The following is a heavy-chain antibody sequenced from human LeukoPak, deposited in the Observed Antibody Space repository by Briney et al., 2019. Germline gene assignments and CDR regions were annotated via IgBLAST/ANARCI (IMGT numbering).Heavy chain of an antibody. CDR2: VYYSGSG. J-gene: IGHJ4*02. CDR1: GGSISTNNYY. D-gene: IGHD6-13*01. V-gene: IGHV4-39*07. Sequence: PSETLSLTCTVSGGSISTNNYYWGWIRQPPGKGLEWIANVYYSGSGYYNPSLRSRVTISVDTSMNQFSLKLSSVTAADTAVYYCARGTSSWYFFGYYFDYWGQGTLVTVSS. CDR3: ARGTSSWYFFGYYFDY.